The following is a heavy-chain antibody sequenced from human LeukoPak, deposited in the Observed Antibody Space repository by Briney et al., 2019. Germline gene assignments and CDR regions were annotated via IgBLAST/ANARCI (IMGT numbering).Heavy chain of an antibody. CDR3: ARILGGPNYYYYYGMDV. V-gene: IGHV1-2*02. J-gene: IGHJ6*02. CDR2: INPNSGGT. CDR1: GYTITGYY. Sequence: ASVKVSCKASGYTITGYYMHWVRQAPGQGLEWMGWINPNSGGTNYAQKFQGRVTMTRDTSISTAYMELSRLRSDDTAVYYCARILGGPNYYYYYGMDVWGQGTTVTVSS. D-gene: IGHD1-26*01.